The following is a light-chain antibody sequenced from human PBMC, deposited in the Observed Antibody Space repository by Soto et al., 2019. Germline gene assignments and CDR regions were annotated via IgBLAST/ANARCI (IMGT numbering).Light chain of an antibody. CDR1: QSVISTY. V-gene: IGKV3-20*01. J-gene: IGKJ1*01. CDR3: QQYRDSLGT. CDR2: GAS. Sequence: EIVLTQSPGTLSLSPGERATLSCRASQSVISTYLAWYQQKPGQAPRLLIYGASSRATGIPDRFSGSGSGTDLTLTISRLEPEDFAVYYCQQYRDSLGTFGQGTKVDIK.